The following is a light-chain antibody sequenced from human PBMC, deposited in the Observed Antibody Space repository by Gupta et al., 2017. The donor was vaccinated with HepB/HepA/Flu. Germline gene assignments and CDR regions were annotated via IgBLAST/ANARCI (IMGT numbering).Light chain of an antibody. J-gene: IGLJ3*02. CDR3: GTWASSLSAGV. Sequence: QSVFTHPPPVPAAPAQKVTVSCSVSSSNIGNNYLSWYQQLPGTAPKLLIYENKKRPSGIPHRFSGSKSGTSATLGITGLQTGDEADYYCGTWASSLSAGVFGGGTKLTVL. CDR1: SSNIGNNY. V-gene: IGLV1-51*02. CDR2: ENK.